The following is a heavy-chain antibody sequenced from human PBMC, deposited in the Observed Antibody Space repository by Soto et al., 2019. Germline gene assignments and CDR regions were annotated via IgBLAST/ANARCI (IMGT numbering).Heavy chain of an antibody. CDR3: TRANTSPFDF. V-gene: IGHV3-33*01. CDR1: GFIFRNYG. J-gene: IGHJ4*02. Sequence: GVLRLSCGASGFIFRNYGMHWIRQAPGKGLEWLAIIWFDGSNKWYADSVKGRFIISRDDSKNMVYLQMNSLRVDDTAIYYCTRANTSPFDFWGRGTLVTVSS. CDR2: IWFDGSNK.